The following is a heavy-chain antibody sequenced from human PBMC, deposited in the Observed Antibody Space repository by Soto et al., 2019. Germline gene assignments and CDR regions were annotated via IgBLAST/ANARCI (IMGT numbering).Heavy chain of an antibody. CDR2: ISGSVGST. CDR3: ANGEVGTDY. V-gene: IGHV3-23*01. J-gene: IGHJ4*02. Sequence: EVQLLESGGGLVQPGESLRLSCAASGFIFNNYAMSWVRQAPGKGLEWVSSISGSVGSTYYADSVKGRFTISRDNSKNTLYLQMTGLRAEDTAIYYCANGEVGTDYWGQGTVVTVSS. D-gene: IGHD4-17*01. CDR1: GFIFNNYA.